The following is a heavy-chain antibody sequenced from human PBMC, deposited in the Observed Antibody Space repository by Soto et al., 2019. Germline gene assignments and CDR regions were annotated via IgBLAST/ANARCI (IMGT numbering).Heavy chain of an antibody. J-gene: IGHJ6*02. D-gene: IGHD6-13*01. Sequence: CETLSLTCAVYGGSFRGYYWSWIRQPPGKGREWIGEINHSGSTNYNPALKSRVTISVDTSKNQFSLKLSSVTAADKAVYYCAREPIAAAGSNYGMDVWRQGTTLTVSS. CDR1: GGSFRGYY. CDR3: AREPIAAAGSNYGMDV. CDR2: INHSGST. V-gene: IGHV4-34*01.